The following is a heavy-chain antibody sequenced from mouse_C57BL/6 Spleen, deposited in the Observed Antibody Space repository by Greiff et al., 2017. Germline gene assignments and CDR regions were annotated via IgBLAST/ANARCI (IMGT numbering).Heavy chain of an antibody. Sequence: QVQLQQPGTELVKPGASVKLSCTASGYTFTSYWMHWVKQSPGQGLEWLGNINPSNGGTNYTEKFNSKATLTVDQSSSASYRQLSHRTSEDSAVYDCARITTVIPYYFDYWGQGTTLTVSS. CDR3: ARITTVIPYYFDY. CDR2: INPSNGGT. V-gene: IGHV1-53*01. CDR1: GYTFTSYW. J-gene: IGHJ2*01. D-gene: IGHD1-1*01.